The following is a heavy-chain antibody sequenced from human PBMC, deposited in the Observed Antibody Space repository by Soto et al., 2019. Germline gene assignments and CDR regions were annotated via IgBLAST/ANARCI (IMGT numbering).Heavy chain of an antibody. V-gene: IGHV3-11*01. CDR3: ARGAPWGVTFPFDI. D-gene: IGHD7-27*01. J-gene: IGHJ3*02. CDR2: ITSSSTTT. Sequence: QLVESGGGLVKPGASLRLSCLASEFTFSDYYMHWIRQAPGKGLEWISSITSSSTTTDYADSVKGRFTIARDNAKNSAFLQMSSLRVDDTAIYYCARGAPWGVTFPFDIWGQGTMVSVSS. CDR1: EFTFSDYY.